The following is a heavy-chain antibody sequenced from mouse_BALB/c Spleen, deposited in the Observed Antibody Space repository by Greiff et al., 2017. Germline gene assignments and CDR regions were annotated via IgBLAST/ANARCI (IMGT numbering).Heavy chain of an antibody. D-gene: IGHD1-1*01. CDR1: GFTFSSYA. V-gene: IGHV5-6-5*01. CDR2: ISSGGST. Sequence: EVMLVESGGGLVKPGGSLKLSCAASGFTFSSYAMSWVRQTPEKRLEWVASISSGGSTYYPDSVKGRFTISRDNARNILYLQMSSLRSEDTAMYYCARGGYYYGTAMTWFAYWGQGTLVTVSA. J-gene: IGHJ3*01. CDR3: ARGGYYYGTAMTWFAY.